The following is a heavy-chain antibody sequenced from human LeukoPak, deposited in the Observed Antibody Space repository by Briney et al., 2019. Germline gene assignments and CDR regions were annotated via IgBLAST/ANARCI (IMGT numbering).Heavy chain of an antibody. CDR3: ARWGLGPSFDS. CDR1: GFMFNGYS. CDR2: ISGGSDYI. V-gene: IGHV3-21*01. Sequence: GGSLRLSCAASGFMFNGYSMTWVRQAPGKGLEWVSYISGGSDYIYYTDSVKGRFTISRDNAKKSLYLQLNSLRVEDSAVYYCARWGLGPSFDSWGQGTLVTVSS. D-gene: IGHD1-26*01. J-gene: IGHJ4*02.